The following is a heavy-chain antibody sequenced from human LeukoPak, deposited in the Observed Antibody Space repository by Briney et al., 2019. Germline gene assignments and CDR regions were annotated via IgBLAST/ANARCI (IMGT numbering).Heavy chain of an antibody. D-gene: IGHD1-26*01. CDR2: ISSSGSTM. V-gene: IGHV3-11*01. J-gene: IGHJ4*01. CDR1: GFIFSDYY. CDR3: ARSPYLRTYGYGPWELPVSYFDY. Sequence: GGSLRLSCAASGFIFSDYYMSWIRQAPGKGLEWVSYISSSGSTMYYTDSVKGRFTISRDNAKDSLYLQMNSLRAEDTAVYYCARSPYLRTYGYGPWELPVSYFDYWGHGTLITVSS.